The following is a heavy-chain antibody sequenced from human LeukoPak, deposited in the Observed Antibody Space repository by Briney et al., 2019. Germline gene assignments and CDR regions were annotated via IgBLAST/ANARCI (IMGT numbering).Heavy chain of an antibody. CDR3: ARGAPDFDVLTGYPRYHYYYGMDV. J-gene: IGHJ6*02. Sequence: SVKVSCKASGGTFSSYAISWVRQAPGQGLEWMGGIIPIFGTANYAQKFQGRVTITADESTSTAYMELSSLRSEDTAVYYCARGAPDFDVLTGYPRYHYYYGMDVWGQGTTVTVSS. D-gene: IGHD3-9*01. CDR2: IIPIFGTA. CDR1: GGTFSSYA. V-gene: IGHV1-69*13.